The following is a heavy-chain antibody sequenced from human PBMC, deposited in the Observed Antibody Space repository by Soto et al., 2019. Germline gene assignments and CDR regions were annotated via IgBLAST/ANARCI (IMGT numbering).Heavy chain of an antibody. D-gene: IGHD5-18*01. CDR2: IYPRDSDT. V-gene: IGHV5-51*01. J-gene: IGHJ3*01. Sequence: GESLKISCKGSGYSFTSYWIAWVRQMPGKGLEWMGIIYPRDSDTRYSTSVQGQITITADKSITTAYLQWSSLKASDTAMYYCASPVRTYSYGSLPHDAFDLWGQGTMVTVSS. CDR3: ASPVRTYSYGSLPHDAFDL. CDR1: GYSFTSYW.